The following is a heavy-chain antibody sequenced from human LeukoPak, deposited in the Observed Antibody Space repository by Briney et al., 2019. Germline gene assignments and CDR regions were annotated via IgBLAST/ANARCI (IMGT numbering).Heavy chain of an antibody. Sequence: GGSLRLSCAASGFTFSSYSMNWVRQAPGKGLEWVSSISSSSSYIYYADSVKGRFTISRDNSKNTLYLQMNTLRAEDTAIYYCAKDRDLIFDPWGQGTLVTVS. V-gene: IGHV3-21*04. J-gene: IGHJ5*02. D-gene: IGHD3/OR15-3a*01. CDR3: AKDRDLIFDP. CDR2: ISSSSSYI. CDR1: GFTFSSYS.